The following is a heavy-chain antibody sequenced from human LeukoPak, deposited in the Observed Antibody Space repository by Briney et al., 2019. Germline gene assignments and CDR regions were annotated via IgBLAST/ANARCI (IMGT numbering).Heavy chain of an antibody. D-gene: IGHD3-22*01. Sequence: GGSLRLSCAASGFIFNNYAMSWVRQAPGKGLEWVSAISGSGASTYYADSVKGRFTISRDNSKNTLHLQMNSLRVEDTAVYYCAKHYDSSGYYPLDYWGQGTLVTVSS. CDR3: AKHYDSSGYYPLDY. CDR2: ISGSGAST. CDR1: GFIFNNYA. V-gene: IGHV3-23*01. J-gene: IGHJ4*02.